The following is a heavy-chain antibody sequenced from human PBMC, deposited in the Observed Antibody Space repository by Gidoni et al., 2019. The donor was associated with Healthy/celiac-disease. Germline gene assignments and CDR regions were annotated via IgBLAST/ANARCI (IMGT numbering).Heavy chain of an antibody. Sequence: QLQLQESCPGLVTPSETLSLTCTVSGGSISSSSYYWGWIRQPPGKGLEWIGSIYYSGSTYYNPSLKSRVTISVDTSKNQFSLKLSSVTAADTAVYYCARVAAAVRGVVPWGQGTLVTVSS. V-gene: IGHV4-39*07. CDR2: IYYSGST. CDR1: GGSISSSSYY. J-gene: IGHJ5*02. D-gene: IGHD3-10*01. CDR3: ARVAAAVRGVVP.